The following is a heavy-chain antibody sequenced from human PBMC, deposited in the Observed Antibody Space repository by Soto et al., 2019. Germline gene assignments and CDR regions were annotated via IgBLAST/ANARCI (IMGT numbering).Heavy chain of an antibody. J-gene: IGHJ6*02. D-gene: IGHD1-26*01. CDR1: GFTFSSYA. CDR2: ISYDGSNK. Sequence: LRLSCAASGFTFSSYAMHWVRQAPGKGLEWVAVISYDGSNKYYADSVKGRFTISRDNSKNTLYLQMNSLRAEDTAVYYCARARGGYHTAGMDVWSQGTTVTVSS. V-gene: IGHV3-30-3*01. CDR3: ARARGGYHTAGMDV.